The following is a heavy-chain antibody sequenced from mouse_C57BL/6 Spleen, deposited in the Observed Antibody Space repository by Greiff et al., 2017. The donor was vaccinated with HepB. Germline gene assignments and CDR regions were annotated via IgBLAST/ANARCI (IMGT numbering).Heavy chain of an antibody. Sequence: QVQLQQSGAELVKPGASVKMSCKASGYTFTSYWITWVKQRPGQGLEWIGDIYPGSGSTNYNEKFKSKATLTVDTSSSTAYMQLSSLTSEDSAVYYCVIYYDYDDGYYFDYWGQGTTLTVSS. CDR2: IYPGSGST. CDR3: VIYYDYDDGYYFDY. CDR1: GYTFTSYW. J-gene: IGHJ2*01. V-gene: IGHV1-55*01. D-gene: IGHD2-4*01.